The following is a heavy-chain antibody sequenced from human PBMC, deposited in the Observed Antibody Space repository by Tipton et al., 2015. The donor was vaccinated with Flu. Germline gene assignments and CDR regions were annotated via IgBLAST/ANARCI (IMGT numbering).Heavy chain of an antibody. Sequence: QLVQSGAEVKKPGASVRISCTASGYTFTNYNMHWVRQAPGQGPEWIGSIFHRGTTYYDLSLQSRVTISLDTSKNQFSLSMRSVTVADTAVYYCTRQLEAATRSSSWGQGTLVTVSS. D-gene: IGHD1-1*01. V-gene: IGHV1-46*01. CDR1: GYTFTNYN. CDR2: IFHRGTT. CDR3: TRQLEAATRSSS. J-gene: IGHJ4*02.